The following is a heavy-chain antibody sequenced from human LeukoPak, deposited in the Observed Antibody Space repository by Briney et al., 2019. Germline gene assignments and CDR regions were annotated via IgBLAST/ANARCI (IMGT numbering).Heavy chain of an antibody. CDR2: ISGGGRST. J-gene: IGHJ4*02. Sequence: GGSLRLSCAATGFSFNTCAMSWVRQAPGKGLEWVSTISGGGRSTDYADSVKGQFTISRDNSKNTLYLQMNSLRAEDTAVYYCASWGVPVWGQGTLVTVSS. D-gene: IGHD7-27*01. CDR1: GFSFNTCA. V-gene: IGHV3-23*01. CDR3: ASWGVPV.